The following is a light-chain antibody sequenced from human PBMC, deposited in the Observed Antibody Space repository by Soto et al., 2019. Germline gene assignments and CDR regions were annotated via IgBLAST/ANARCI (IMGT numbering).Light chain of an antibody. Sequence: EIVLTQSPGTLSLSPGERATLSCRASQSVGSNYLAWYQQKPGQAPRLLIYGASSRATGIPERFSGSGSGTDFTLTINRLEPEDFAVYYCQQYHTSYPWTFGQGTKVEIK. CDR2: GAS. J-gene: IGKJ1*01. V-gene: IGKV3-20*01. CDR1: QSVGSNY. CDR3: QQYHTSYPWT.